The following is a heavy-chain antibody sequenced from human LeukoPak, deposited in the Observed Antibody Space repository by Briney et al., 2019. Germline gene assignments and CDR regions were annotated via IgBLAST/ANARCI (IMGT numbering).Heavy chain of an antibody. CDR2: INPSSGGT. V-gene: IGHV1-2*02. D-gene: IGHD6-6*01. CDR3: AREGLSEYSSSANWFDP. CDR1: GYTFTGYY. J-gene: IGHJ5*02. Sequence: GASVKVSCKASGYTFTGYYMHWVRQAPGQGLEWMGWINPSSGGTNYAQKFQGRVTMTRDTSISTAYMELSRLRSDDTAVYYCAREGLSEYSSSANWFDPWGQGTLVTVSS.